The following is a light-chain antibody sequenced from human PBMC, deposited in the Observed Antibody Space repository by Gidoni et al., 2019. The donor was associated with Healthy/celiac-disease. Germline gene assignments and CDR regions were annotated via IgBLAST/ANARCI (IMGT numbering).Light chain of an antibody. CDR1: QSVSSY. Sequence: EIVLTQSPATLSLSSRERATLSCRASQSVSSYLAWYQQKPGQAPRLLIYDASNRATGIPARFSGSGSGTDFTLTISSLEPEDFAVYYCQQRSNWPPSVTFGGGTKVEIK. CDR2: DAS. J-gene: IGKJ4*01. CDR3: QQRSNWPPSVT. V-gene: IGKV3-11*01.